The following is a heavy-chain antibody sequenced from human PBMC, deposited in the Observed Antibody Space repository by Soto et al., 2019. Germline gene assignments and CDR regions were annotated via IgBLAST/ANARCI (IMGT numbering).Heavy chain of an antibody. Sequence: PGESLKISCKGSGNSFSNYWINWVRQMPGKALEWKGIIYPADSDTRYSPSFQGQVTISADKSISTAYLQWSSLKASDTAMYYCARQIGNWFDSWGQGTLVTVSP. CDR1: GNSFSNYW. CDR3: ARQIGNWFDS. V-gene: IGHV5-51*01. J-gene: IGHJ5*01. CDR2: IYPADSDT.